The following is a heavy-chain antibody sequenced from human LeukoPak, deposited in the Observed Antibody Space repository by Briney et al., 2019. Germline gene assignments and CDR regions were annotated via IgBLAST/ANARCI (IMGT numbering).Heavy chain of an antibody. CDR1: GFSFSNYW. CDR3: ARDQGYDILTGYYRYYYYGMDV. V-gene: IGHV3-7*01. CDR2: IKQDGSEN. D-gene: IGHD3-9*01. Sequence: EGSLRLSCAASGFSFSNYWMSWVRQAPGKGLEWVANIKQDGSENYYVDSVKGRFTVSRDDAKNSLYLQMNSLRAEDTAVYYCARDQGYDILTGYYRYYYYGMDVWGQGTTVTVSS. J-gene: IGHJ6*02.